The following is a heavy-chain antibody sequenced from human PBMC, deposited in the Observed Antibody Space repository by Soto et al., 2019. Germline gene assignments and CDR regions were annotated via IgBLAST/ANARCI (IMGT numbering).Heavy chain of an antibody. CDR3: VGGQYYFDY. CDR1: GFPFTSYG. D-gene: IGHD3-10*01. J-gene: IGHJ4*02. V-gene: IGHV3-30*03. CDR2: ISYDGSDK. Sequence: QVPLVESGGGVVQPGRSLRLSCAASGFPFTSYGMHWVREGPDKGLAWVAIISYDGSDKYYADSVKGRFTISRDNSKNTLYLQMNSLRPEDTALYYCVGGQYYFDYRGQGTLVIVSS.